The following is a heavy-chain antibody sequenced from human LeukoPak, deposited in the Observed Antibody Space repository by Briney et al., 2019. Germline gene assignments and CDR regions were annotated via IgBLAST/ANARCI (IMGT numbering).Heavy chain of an antibody. J-gene: IGHJ4*02. Sequence: PSETLSLTCTVSGGSISSYYWSWVRQPAGKGLEWIGRMYTSGSTNYNPALKSRVTMSVDTSKNHFSLKLSSVTAADTAVYYSARGPRYSSDWYAYFDDWGQGTLVTVSS. D-gene: IGHD6-19*01. CDR3: ARGPRYSSDWYAYFDD. CDR1: GGSISSYY. V-gene: IGHV4-4*07. CDR2: MYTSGST.